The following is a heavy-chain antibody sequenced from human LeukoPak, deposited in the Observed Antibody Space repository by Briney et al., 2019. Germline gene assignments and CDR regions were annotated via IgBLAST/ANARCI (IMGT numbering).Heavy chain of an antibody. V-gene: IGHV3-21*01. CDR2: ISSSSSYI. J-gene: IGHJ6*03. CDR1: GFTFSSYS. Sequence: NPGGSLRLSCAASGFTFSSYSMNWVRQAPGKGLEWVSSISSSSSYIYYADSVKGRFTISRDNAKNSLYLQMNSLRAEDTAVYYCARDPYRGVVIIPVFGYPYYMDVWGKGTTVTVSS. D-gene: IGHD3-3*01. CDR3: ARDPYRGVVIIPVFGYPYYMDV.